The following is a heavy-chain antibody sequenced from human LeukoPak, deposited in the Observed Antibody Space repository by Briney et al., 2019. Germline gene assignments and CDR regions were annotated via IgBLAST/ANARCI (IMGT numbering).Heavy chain of an antibody. V-gene: IGHV5-51*01. D-gene: IGHD3-22*01. CDR1: GYSFTNYW. CDR2: IYPGDSDT. Sequence: GESLKISCKGSGYSFTNYWIGWVRQMRGKGLEWMGIIYPGDSDTRYSPSFQGQVTISADKSITTAYLQWSSLKASDTAMYYCARLLNYDDLDYWGQGTLVTVSS. CDR3: ARLLNYDDLDY. J-gene: IGHJ4*02.